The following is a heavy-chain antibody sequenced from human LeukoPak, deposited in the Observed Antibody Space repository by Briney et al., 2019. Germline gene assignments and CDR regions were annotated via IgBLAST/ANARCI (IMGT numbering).Heavy chain of an antibody. CDR2: INPNSGGT. V-gene: IGHV1-2*04. CDR1: GYTFTGYY. D-gene: IGHD5-24*01. Sequence: ASVKVSCKASGYTFTGYYMHWVRQAPGQGLEWMGWINPNSGGTNYAQKFQGWVTMTRDTSISTAYMELSRLRSDDTAVYYCARRRLDGYNHDAFDIWGQGTMVTVSS. CDR3: ARRRLDGYNHDAFDI. J-gene: IGHJ3*02.